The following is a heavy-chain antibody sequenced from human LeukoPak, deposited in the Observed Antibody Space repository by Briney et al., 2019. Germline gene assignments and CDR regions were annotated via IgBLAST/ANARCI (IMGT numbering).Heavy chain of an antibody. CDR1: GGSISSSSYY. CDR3: ASRPNYDFWSGSTVNPVDY. D-gene: IGHD3-3*01. J-gene: IGHJ4*02. Sequence: SETLSLTCTVSGGSISSSSYYWGWIRQPPGKGLEWIGSIYYSGSTYYNPSLKSRVTISVDTSKNQFSLKLSSVTAAHTAVYYYASRPNYDFWSGSTVNPVDYWGQGTLVTVSS. CDR2: IYYSGST. V-gene: IGHV4-39*01.